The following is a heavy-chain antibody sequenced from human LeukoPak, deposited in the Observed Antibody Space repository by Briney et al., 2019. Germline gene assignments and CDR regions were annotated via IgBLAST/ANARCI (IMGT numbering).Heavy chain of an antibody. D-gene: IGHD3-22*01. CDR2: INPNSGGT. CDR1: GYTFTGYY. CDR3: FRTYYYDSSGLDY. V-gene: IGHV1-2*06. Sequence: ASVKVSCKASGYTFTGYYMHWVRQAPGQGLEWMGRINPNSGGTNYAQKFQGRVTMTRDTSISIAYMELSRLRSDDTAVYYCFRTYYYDSSGLDYWGQGTLVTVSS. J-gene: IGHJ4*02.